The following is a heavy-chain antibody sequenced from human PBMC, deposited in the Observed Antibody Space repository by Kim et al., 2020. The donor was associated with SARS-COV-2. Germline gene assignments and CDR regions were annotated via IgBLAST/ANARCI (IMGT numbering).Heavy chain of an antibody. CDR1: GERFNKYW. Sequence: GESLKISCKGSGERFNKYWIAWVRQTPGKGLEWMGIIDPGDSETKYSPSFRGQVIISADKSISTVYLEWTSLRSSDTGMYYCAKYRRAFCGHEGCPRGLEPWGQGTLVSVAS. V-gene: IGHV5-51*01. D-gene: IGHD2-21*01. CDR3: AKYRRAFCGHEGCPRGLEP. J-gene: IGHJ5*02. CDR2: IDPGDSET.